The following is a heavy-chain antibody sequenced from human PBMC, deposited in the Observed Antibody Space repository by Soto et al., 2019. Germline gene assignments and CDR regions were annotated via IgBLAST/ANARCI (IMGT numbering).Heavy chain of an antibody. CDR2: VSHRGTA. V-gene: IGHV4-30-2*01. J-gene: IGHJ4*02. D-gene: IGHD6-19*01. CDR3: ARIHWSQSSLDY. CDR1: GGSIDSTAYS. Sequence: SETLSLTCAVSGGSIDSTAYSLSWIRQPPGKGLEWIGYVSHRGTAYSIPSLNGRLTLSMDSSQTQFSLKLTSVTATDSAVYYCARIHWSQSSLDYWGRGILVTVSS.